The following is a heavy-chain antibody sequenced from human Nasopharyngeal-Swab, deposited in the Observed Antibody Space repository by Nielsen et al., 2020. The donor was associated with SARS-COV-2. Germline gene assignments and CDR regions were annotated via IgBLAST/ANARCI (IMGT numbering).Heavy chain of an antibody. V-gene: IGHV1-24*01. J-gene: IGHJ6*02. Sequence: ASVKVSCKVSGYTLTELSMHWVRQAPGKGLEWMGGFDPEDGETIYAQKFQGRVTMTEDTSTDTAYMELSSLRSEDTAVYYCARVYRASWYSRDYYYYGMDVWGQGTTVTVSS. D-gene: IGHD6-13*01. CDR2: FDPEDGET. CDR3: ARVYRASWYSRDYYYYGMDV. CDR1: GYTLTELS.